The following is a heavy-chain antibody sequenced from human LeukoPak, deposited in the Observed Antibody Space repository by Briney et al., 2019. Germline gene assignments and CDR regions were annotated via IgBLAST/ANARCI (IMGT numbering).Heavy chain of an antibody. D-gene: IGHD4-23*01. J-gene: IGHJ3*02. V-gene: IGHV4-39*07. CDR3: ARDGTTVVTPVLDAFDI. Sequence: PSETLSLTCTVSGGSISSSSYYWGWIRQPPGKGLEWIGSIYYSGSTYYNPSLKSRVTISVDTSKNQFSLKLSSVTAADTAVYYCARDGTTVVTPVLDAFDIWGQGTMVTVSS. CDR1: GGSISSSSYY. CDR2: IYYSGST.